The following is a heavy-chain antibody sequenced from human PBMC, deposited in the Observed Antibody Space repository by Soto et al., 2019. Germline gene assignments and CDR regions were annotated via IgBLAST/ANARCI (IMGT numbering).Heavy chain of an antibody. CDR3: ARAYYDFWSGLVWFDP. CDR2: IKQDGSEK. Sequence: GGSLRLSCAASGFTFSSYWMSWVRQAPGKGLEWVANIKQDGSEKYYVDSVKGRFTISRDNAKNSLYLQMNSLRAEDTAVYYCARAYYDFWSGLVWFDPWGQGTLVTVSS. J-gene: IGHJ5*02. CDR1: GFTFSSYW. D-gene: IGHD3-3*01. V-gene: IGHV3-7*01.